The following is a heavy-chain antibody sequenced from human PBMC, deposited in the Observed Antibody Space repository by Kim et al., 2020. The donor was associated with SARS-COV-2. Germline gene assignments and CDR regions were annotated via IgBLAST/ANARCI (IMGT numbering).Heavy chain of an antibody. Sequence: GGSLRLSCVGSGFTFSDVWLNWVRQAPGKGLEWVGHIKNRAEGETKEYIPRVGGRFTIARDDSKNTLYLQMNSLRAEDTGIYYCFTRCSHDPDIWGRGTLVTVSS. CDR2: IKNRAEGETK. V-gene: IGHV3-15*01. CDR1: GFTFSDVW. D-gene: IGHD2-15*01. CDR3: FTRCSHDPDI. J-gene: IGHJ4*02.